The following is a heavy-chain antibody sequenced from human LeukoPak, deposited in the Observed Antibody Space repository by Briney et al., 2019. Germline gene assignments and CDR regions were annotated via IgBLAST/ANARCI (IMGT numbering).Heavy chain of an antibody. J-gene: IGHJ4*02. CDR1: GFTVSSNY. CDR3: AKVLRVGTYGADY. D-gene: IGHD3-16*01. Sequence: GGSLRLSCAASGFTVSSNYMSWVRQAPGKGLEWVSSISGSGGGTFYADSVKGRFTISRDNSKNTLYLQMNSLRVEDTAIYYCAKVLRVGTYGADYWGQGTLVTVSS. V-gene: IGHV3-23*01. CDR2: ISGSGGGT.